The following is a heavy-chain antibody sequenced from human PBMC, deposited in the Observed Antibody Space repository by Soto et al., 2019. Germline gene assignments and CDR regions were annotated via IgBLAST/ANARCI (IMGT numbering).Heavy chain of an antibody. Sequence: GGSLRLSCAASGFAFSNAWINWVRQAPGKGLEWVGRIKSKAHGATTDFAAPVRGRFAITRDESRNMVYMQKNSLNTADTAVYFCTTDSYTTIILVRFDYWGHGSLGSVSS. CDR2: IKSKAHGATT. CDR1: GFAFSNAW. D-gene: IGHD2-8*02. V-gene: IGHV3-15*07. CDR3: TTDSYTTIILVRFDY. J-gene: IGHJ4*01.